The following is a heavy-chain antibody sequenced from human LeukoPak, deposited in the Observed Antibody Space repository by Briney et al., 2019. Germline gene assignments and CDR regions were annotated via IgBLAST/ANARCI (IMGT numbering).Heavy chain of an antibody. CDR2: ISVSSNQI. CDR3: ARNKHYYDSSNYV. D-gene: IGHD3-22*01. CDR1: GFTFNTYS. V-gene: IGHV3-21*04. J-gene: IGHJ4*02. Sequence: GGSLRLSCAASGFTFNTYSMNWVRQALGKGLEWVSSISVSSNQIYYADSVRGRFTISRDNAKNSLYLQMNSLRAEDTALYYCARNKHYYDSSNYVWGQGTLVTVSS.